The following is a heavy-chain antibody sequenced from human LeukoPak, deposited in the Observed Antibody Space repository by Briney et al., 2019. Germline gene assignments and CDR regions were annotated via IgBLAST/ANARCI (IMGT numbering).Heavy chain of an antibody. CDR3: ARHEGYRRAARINSSGWYGGDY. CDR1: GGAISSSSYY. V-gene: IGHV4-39*01. J-gene: IGHJ4*02. CDR2: IYYSGST. D-gene: IGHD6-19*01. Sequence: SETLSLTCTVSGGAISSSSYYWGWIRQPPGKGLEWIGSIYYSGSTYYNPSLKSRVTISVDTSKNQFSLKLSSVTAADTAVYYCARHEGYRRAARINSSGWYGGDYWGQGTLVTVSS.